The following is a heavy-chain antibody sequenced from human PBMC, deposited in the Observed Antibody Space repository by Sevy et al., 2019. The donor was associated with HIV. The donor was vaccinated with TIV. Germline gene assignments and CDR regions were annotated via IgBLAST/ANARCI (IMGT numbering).Heavy chain of an antibody. D-gene: IGHD3-22*01. Sequence: GGSLRLSCAASGFTFSSYSVNWVRQAPGKGLEWVSSISSSSSYIYYADSVKGRFTISRDNAKNSLYLQMNSLRAEDTAVYYCARDPDGYYYDSSGQRNYNAFDIWGQGTMVTVSS. CDR2: ISSSSSYI. CDR3: ARDPDGYYYDSSGQRNYNAFDI. V-gene: IGHV3-21*01. CDR1: GFTFSSYS. J-gene: IGHJ3*02.